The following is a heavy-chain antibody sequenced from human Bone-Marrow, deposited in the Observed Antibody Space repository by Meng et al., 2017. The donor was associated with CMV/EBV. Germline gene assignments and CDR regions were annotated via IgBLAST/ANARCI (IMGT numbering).Heavy chain of an antibody. Sequence: GGSLRLSCAVSGITVSSNYMSWVRQAPGKGLEWVSVIYSGGSTYYADSVKGRFTISRDNSKNTLYLQMNSLRAEDTAVYYCAKDNRIVSGSQGYWGQGTLVTVSS. CDR1: GITVSSNY. J-gene: IGHJ4*02. D-gene: IGHD1-26*01. CDR2: IYSGGST. CDR3: AKDNRIVSGSQGY. V-gene: IGHV3-53*01.